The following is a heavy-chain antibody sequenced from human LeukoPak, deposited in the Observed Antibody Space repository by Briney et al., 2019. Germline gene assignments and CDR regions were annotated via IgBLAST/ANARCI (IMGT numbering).Heavy chain of an antibody. D-gene: IGHD5-18*01. CDR1: GFTFSSYA. CDR2: ISGSGGST. CDR3: AREVEYSYSLDY. Sequence: TGGSLRLSCAASGFTFSSYAMSWVRWAPGKGLEWVSAISGSGGSTYYADSVKGRFTISRDNSKNTLYLQMNSLRAEDTAVYYCAREVEYSYSLDYWGQGTLVTVSS. V-gene: IGHV3-23*01. J-gene: IGHJ4*02.